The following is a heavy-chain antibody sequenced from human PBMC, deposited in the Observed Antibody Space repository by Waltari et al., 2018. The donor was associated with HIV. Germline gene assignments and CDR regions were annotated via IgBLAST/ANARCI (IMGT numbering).Heavy chain of an antibody. CDR3: EEVSHSHYYDTSGQPGFDY. V-gene: IGHV4-4*02. CDR1: GGSISSSNW. J-gene: IGHJ4*02. Sequence: QVQLQESGPGLVKPSGTLSLTCAVSGGSISSSNWWSWVRQPPGKGLEWIGEIYHSGDGSYNPTLKDRVTISVDESKSQFSLKLSSVTAADTAVYACEEVSHSHYYDTSGQPGFDYWGQGTLVTVSS. CDR2: IYHSGDG. D-gene: IGHD3-22*01.